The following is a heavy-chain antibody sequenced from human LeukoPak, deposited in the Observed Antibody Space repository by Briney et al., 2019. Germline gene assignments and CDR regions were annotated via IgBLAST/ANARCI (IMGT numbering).Heavy chain of an antibody. CDR1: GFSFSSYW. CDR2: IVGDGTSA. V-gene: IGHV3-74*01. CDR3: AREPIYYYYMDV. Sequence: GGSLRLSCVASGFSFSSYWMHWVRQAPGKGLVWVARIVGDGTSATYADSVKGRFTISRDDGKDTLYLQMNSLRAEDTAVYYCAREPIYYYYMDVWGKGTTVTVSS. J-gene: IGHJ6*03.